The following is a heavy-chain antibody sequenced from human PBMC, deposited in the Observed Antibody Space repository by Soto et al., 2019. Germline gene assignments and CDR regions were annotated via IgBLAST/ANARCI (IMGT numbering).Heavy chain of an antibody. D-gene: IGHD4-17*01. J-gene: IGHJ4*02. CDR1: GFTFSNYA. Sequence: PGGSLRLPCVASGFTFSNYAMHWVRQAPGKGLGWVAVISSDGSEKYYLDSLRDRFTISRDNSKNTLYLQMNNLRPEDTAMYYCANSWTTLTTGFDFWGQVALVTVSS. V-gene: IGHV3-30*18. CDR2: ISSDGSEK. CDR3: ANSWTTLTTGFDF.